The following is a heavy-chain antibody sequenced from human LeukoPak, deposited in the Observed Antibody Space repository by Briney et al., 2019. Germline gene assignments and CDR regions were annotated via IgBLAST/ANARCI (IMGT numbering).Heavy chain of an antibody. D-gene: IGHD1-26*01. CDR3: ARDRSGSRSPRGVFDI. Sequence: GGSLRLSCAASGFTFSSYEMNWVRHAPGKGLEWVSYISSSGSTIYYADSVKGRFTISSDNAKNSLYLQMNSLRAEDTTVYYCARDRSGSRSPRGVFDIWGEGAMVTVSS. J-gene: IGHJ3*02. V-gene: IGHV3-48*03. CDR1: GFTFSSYE. CDR2: ISSSGSTI.